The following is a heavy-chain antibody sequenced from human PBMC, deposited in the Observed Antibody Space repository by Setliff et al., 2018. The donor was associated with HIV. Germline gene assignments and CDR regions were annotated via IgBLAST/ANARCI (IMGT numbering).Heavy chain of an antibody. CDR1: GYTFTSYY. D-gene: IGHD2-15*01. Sequence: ASVKVSCKASGYTFTSYYMHWVRQAPGQGLEWMGIINPSGGSTSYAQKFQGRVTMTRDTSTSTVYMELSSLRSEDTAVYYCARAGVVVAATSYYYGMDVWGQVTTVTVSS. CDR3: ARAGVVVAATSYYYGMDV. V-gene: IGHV1-46*01. CDR2: INPSGGST. J-gene: IGHJ6*02.